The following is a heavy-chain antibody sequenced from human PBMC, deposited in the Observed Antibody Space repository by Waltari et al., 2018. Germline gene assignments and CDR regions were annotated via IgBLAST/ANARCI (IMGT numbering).Heavy chain of an antibody. Sequence: QLQLQESGPGLVQPSETLSLTCTVSGASLSNIAYYWGWIRQPPGKGLEWIGNIYYSGKTYSNPSLKSRVTMSVDTSKNQVSLNLRAVTAADTAVYYCARGDYRDYFDYWGQGTLITVSS. CDR3: ARGDYRDYFDY. V-gene: IGHV4-39*07. CDR2: IYYSGKT. CDR1: GASLSNIAYY. D-gene: IGHD4-4*01. J-gene: IGHJ4*02.